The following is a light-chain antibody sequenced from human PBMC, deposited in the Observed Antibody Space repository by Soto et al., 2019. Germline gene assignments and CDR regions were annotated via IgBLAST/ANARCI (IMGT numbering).Light chain of an antibody. CDR1: SSDLDIYNY. Sequence: QSALTQPASVSGSPGQSITISCTGTSSDLDIYNYVAWYQQFPGKTPKILIYGVSNRPSGVSSRFSGSKSGNTASLTISGRQAEDEADYYCISYTGSSTSYVFGSGTKVTVL. CDR3: ISYTGSSTSYV. V-gene: IGLV2-14*01. CDR2: GVS. J-gene: IGLJ1*01.